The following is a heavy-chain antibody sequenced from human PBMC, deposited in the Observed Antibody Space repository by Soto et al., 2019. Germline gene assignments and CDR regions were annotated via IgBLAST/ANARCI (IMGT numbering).Heavy chain of an antibody. CDR1: GFTFSSYA. CDR2: ISYEGCNK. D-gene: IGHD5-18*01. CDR3: ARDPLWGTAMVLWYFDL. V-gene: IGHV3-30-3*01. J-gene: IGHJ2*01. Sequence: QVQLVESGGGVVQPGRSLRLSCAASGFTFSSYAMHWVRQAPGKGLEWVAVISYEGCNKYYADSVKGRFTISRDNSKNTVYLQMNSLRAEDTAVYYCARDPLWGTAMVLWYFDLWGRGTLVTVSS.